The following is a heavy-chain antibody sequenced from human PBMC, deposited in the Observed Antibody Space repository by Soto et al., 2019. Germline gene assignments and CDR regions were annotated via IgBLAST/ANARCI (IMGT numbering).Heavy chain of an antibody. CDR1: GGSISSSNW. CDR2: IFHSGST. V-gene: IGHV4-4*02. D-gene: IGHD2-21*02. J-gene: IGHJ6*02. CDR3: AREGALLFGGNSDYYSTMDV. Sequence: PSETLSLTCAVSGGSISSSNWWSWVRQPPGKGLEWIGEIFHSGSTDYNPSLKSRVTISVDKSKNQFSLKLSSVTAADTAVYYCAREGALLFGGNSDYYSTMDVWGQGTTVTVSS.